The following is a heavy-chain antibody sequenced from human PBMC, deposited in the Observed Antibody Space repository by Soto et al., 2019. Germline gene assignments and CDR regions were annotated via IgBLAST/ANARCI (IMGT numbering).Heavy chain of an antibody. V-gene: IGHV1-2*02. Sequence: QVQLVQSGAEVKKPGASVKVSCKASGYTFTGYYMHWVRQAPGQGLEWMGWINPNSGGTNYAQKFQGRVTMTRDTSISTAYMELSRLRSDDTAVHYCARGGSIAALSYYYYGMDVWGQGTTVTVSS. CDR1: GYTFTGYY. D-gene: IGHD6-6*01. CDR2: INPNSGGT. CDR3: ARGGSIAALSYYYYGMDV. J-gene: IGHJ6*02.